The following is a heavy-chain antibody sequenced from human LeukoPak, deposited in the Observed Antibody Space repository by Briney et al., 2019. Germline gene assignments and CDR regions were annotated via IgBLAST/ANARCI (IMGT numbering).Heavy chain of an antibody. D-gene: IGHD3-10*01. CDR3: ARDYYGSGSYYLLDP. J-gene: IGHJ5*02. Sequence: SETLSLTCTVSGGSISTYYWTWIRQSPGKGLEWIGYIYYSGSTNYNPSLKSRVTISVDTSKNQFSLKLSSVTAADTAVYYCARDYYGSGSYYLLDPWGQGTLVTVSS. CDR2: IYYSGST. CDR1: GGSISTYY. V-gene: IGHV4-59*01.